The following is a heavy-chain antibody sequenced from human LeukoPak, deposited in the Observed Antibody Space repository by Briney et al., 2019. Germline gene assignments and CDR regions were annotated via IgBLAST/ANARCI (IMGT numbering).Heavy chain of an antibody. D-gene: IGHD3-10*01. CDR1: GYIFTDYY. J-gene: IGHJ4*02. CDR3: AKSQYSFGSGATRPLFDY. Sequence: ASVKVSCKTSGYIFTDYYIHWVRQARGQGLEWMAGINPNSGGTYFAQNFEARATLTRDTSINTAYMEMRGLTSDDTAIYYCAKSQYSFGSGATRPLFDYWGQGTQVTVSS. V-gene: IGHV1-2*02. CDR2: INPNSGGT.